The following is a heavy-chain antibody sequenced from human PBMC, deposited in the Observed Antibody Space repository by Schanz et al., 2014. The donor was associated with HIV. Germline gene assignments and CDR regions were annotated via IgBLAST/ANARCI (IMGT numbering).Heavy chain of an antibody. CDR3: AKMARSVAANTNFDY. J-gene: IGHJ4*02. V-gene: IGHV3-23*03. CDR2: ISYDGSNQ. Sequence: EEHLLESGGDLIQPGGSLRLSCAASGFAFNNYAMTWVRQAPGKGLEWVAFISYDGSNQHYPDSVKGRFAISRDKSKNTLYLQMNSLRVEDTAVYYCAKMARSVAANTNFDYWGQGTLVTVSS. D-gene: IGHD6-19*01. CDR1: GFAFNNYA.